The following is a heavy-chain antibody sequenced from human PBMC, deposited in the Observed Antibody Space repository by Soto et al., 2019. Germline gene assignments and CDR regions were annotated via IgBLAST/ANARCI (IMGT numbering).Heavy chain of an antibody. CDR2: ISAYNGNK. CDR1: GYMFTTYG. Sequence: QVQLVQSGGEVKKPGASVEVSCSTSGYMFTTYGMSWVRPAPGKGLEWMAWISAYNGNKKYAQKFQGRVTMTTDTSTSTVSMELRNLTSDDTGTYFCARTGGGMAARPLEYWGQGTLVTVSS. D-gene: IGHD6-6*01. V-gene: IGHV1-18*04. J-gene: IGHJ4*02. CDR3: ARTGGGMAARPLEY.